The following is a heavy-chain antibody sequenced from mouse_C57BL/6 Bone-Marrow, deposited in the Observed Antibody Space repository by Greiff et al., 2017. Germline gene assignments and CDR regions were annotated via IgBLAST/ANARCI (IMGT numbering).Heavy chain of an antibody. CDR2: IDPSDSYP. J-gene: IGHJ4*01. CDR3: AREDGYYAIDY. CDR1: GYTFTSYW. V-gene: IGHV1-69*01. D-gene: IGHD2-3*01. Sequence: VQLQQPGAELVMPGASVKLSCKASGYTFTSYWMHWVKQRPGQGLEWIGEIDPSDSYPNYNQKFKGKSTLTVDKSSSTAYMQLSSLTSEDSAVYYCAREDGYYAIDYWGQGTSVTVSS.